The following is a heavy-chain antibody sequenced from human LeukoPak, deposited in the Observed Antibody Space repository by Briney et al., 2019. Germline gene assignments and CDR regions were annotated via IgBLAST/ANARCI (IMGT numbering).Heavy chain of an antibody. Sequence: PSETLSLTCAVYGGSFSGYYWSWIRQPPGKGLEWIGEINHSGSTNYNPSLKSRVTISVDTSKNQFSLKLSSVTAADTAVYYCARKRSGYHTGMGYYFDYWGQGTLVTVSS. V-gene: IGHV4-34*01. D-gene: IGHD3-3*01. J-gene: IGHJ4*02. CDR2: INHSGST. CDR1: GGSFSGYY. CDR3: ARKRSGYHTGMGYYFDY.